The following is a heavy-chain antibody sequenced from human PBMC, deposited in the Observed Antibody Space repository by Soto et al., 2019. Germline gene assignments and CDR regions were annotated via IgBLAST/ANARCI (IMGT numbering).Heavy chain of an antibody. CDR2: IIPKFGTA. CDR3: AKSMIAAGGVIGYYHNGMDV. Sequence: QVQLVQSGAEVKEPGSSVKVSCKASGDTFSRSAITWVRQAPGQGLEWMGGIIPKFGTANYAQKLKGRVTISADEFTTTADMELSSLRAEDTAVDDCAKSMIAAGGVIGYYHNGMDVWGQGTTVTVAS. CDR1: GDTFSRSA. V-gene: IGHV1-69*01. J-gene: IGHJ6*02. D-gene: IGHD3-16*02.